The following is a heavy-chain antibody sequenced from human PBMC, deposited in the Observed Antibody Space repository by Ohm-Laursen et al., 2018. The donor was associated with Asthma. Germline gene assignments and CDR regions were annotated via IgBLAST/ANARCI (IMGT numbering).Heavy chain of an antibody. J-gene: IGHJ5*02. D-gene: IGHD3-10*01. CDR1: GYTFTSYA. CDR2: INTNTGNP. V-gene: IGHV7-4-1*02. CDR3: ARDYEYYYGSGFDP. Sequence: ASVKVSCKASGYTFTSYAMNWVRQVPGQGLEWMGWINTNTGNPTYAQGFTGRFVFSLDTSVSTAYLQISSLKAEDTAVYYCARDYEYYYGSGFDPWGQGTLVTVSS.